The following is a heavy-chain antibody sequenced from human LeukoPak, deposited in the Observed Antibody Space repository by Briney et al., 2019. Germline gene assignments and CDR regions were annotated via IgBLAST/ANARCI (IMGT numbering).Heavy chain of an antibody. CDR2: IIWNSGTK. J-gene: IGHJ6*02. CDR3: AVLHYYAMDV. Sequence: PGRSLRLSCAASGFTFDDYAMHWVRQAPGKGLEWVSGIIWNSGTKGYADSVKGRFTISRDNAKHSLYLQMNSLRGEDAALYYCAVLHYYAMDVWGQGTTVTVSS. CDR1: GFTFDDYA. D-gene: IGHD2-8*01. V-gene: IGHV3-9*01.